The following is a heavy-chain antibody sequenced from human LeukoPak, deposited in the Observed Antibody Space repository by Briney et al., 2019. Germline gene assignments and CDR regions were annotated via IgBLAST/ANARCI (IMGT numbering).Heavy chain of an antibody. CDR2: VRSKAYGRTT. D-gene: IGHD6-13*01. Sequence: GGSLRLSCAASGFTFTHYAMSWVRQAPGKGLEWVGFVRSKAYGRTTEYAASVKGRFTISRDDYKSNAYLQINSLKTEDTAVYYCTRGSSSWASNWIDPWGQGTLVTVSS. CDR3: TRGSSSWASNWIDP. J-gene: IGHJ5*02. CDR1: GFTFTHYA. V-gene: IGHV3-49*04.